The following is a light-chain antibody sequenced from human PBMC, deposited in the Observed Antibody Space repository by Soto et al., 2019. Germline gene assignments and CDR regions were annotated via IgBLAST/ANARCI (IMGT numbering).Light chain of an antibody. J-gene: IGKJ1*01. CDR1: QGIRND. CDR3: LQHSTYPLT. CDR2: AAS. V-gene: IGKV1-17*01. Sequence: DIQMTQFPSSLSASVGDRGTITCRASQGIRNDLAWDQQKPGKAPKRLIYAASSLQSGVPSRFSGSGSGTEVTLAISSLQPEDFAPLYGLQHSTYPLTFDQGTKVEIK.